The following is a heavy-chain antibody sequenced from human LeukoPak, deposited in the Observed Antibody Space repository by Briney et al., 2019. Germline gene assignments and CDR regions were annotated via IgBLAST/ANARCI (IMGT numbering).Heavy chain of an antibody. Sequence: AGSLRLSCAASGGIFSGNSLHWVRQAPGKGLEWVAVLTYEGYDKYHANSVKTRFAISTDNSDHPVYLQMNTLSPEDTAVYYCAREGHRHCTFDSWGRGTLVTVSS. CDR1: GGIFSGNS. CDR3: AREGHRHCTFDS. J-gene: IGHJ4*02. V-gene: IGHV3-30*01. D-gene: IGHD2-8*01. CDR2: LTYEGYDK.